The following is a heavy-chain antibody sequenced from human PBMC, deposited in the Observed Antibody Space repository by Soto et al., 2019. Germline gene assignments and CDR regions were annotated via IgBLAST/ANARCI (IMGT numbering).Heavy chain of an antibody. CDR3: ARDVGAGSYYDSSGSRY. CDR2: ISAYNGNT. D-gene: IGHD3-22*01. Sequence: ASVKVSCKASGYTFTSYGISWVRQAPGQGLEWMGWISAYNGNTNYAQKLQGRVTMTTDTSTSTAYMELRSLRSDDTAVYYCARDVGAGSYYDSSGSRYWGQGTLVTVSS. CDR1: GYTFTSYG. V-gene: IGHV1-18*01. J-gene: IGHJ4*02.